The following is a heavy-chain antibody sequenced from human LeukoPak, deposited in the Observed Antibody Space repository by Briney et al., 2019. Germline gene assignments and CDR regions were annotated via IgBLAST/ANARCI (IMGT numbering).Heavy chain of an antibody. D-gene: IGHD3-22*01. CDR1: GFTFSSYA. J-gene: IGHJ4*02. CDR2: ISGSGGST. Sequence: GGSLRLSCAASGFTFSSYAMGWVRQAPGKGLEWVSAISGSGGSTYYADSVKGRFTISRDNSKNTLYLQLNRLRAEDTAVYYCATGSGYYWADYWGQGTLVTVSS. CDR3: ATGSGYYWADY. V-gene: IGHV3-23*01.